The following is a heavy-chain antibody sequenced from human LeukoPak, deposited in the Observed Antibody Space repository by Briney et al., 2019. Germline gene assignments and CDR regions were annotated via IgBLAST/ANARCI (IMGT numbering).Heavy chain of an antibody. D-gene: IGHD3-22*01. CDR1: GFTFSSYS. V-gene: IGHV3-48*01. J-gene: IGHJ4*02. CDR3: AREANYDSSGYYHPYFDY. CDR2: ISSSSSTI. Sequence: PGGSPRLSCAASGFTFSSYSMNWVRQAPGKGLEWVSYISSSSSTIYYADSVKGRFTIPRDNAKNSLYLQMNSLRAEDTAVYYCAREANYDSSGYYHPYFDYWGQGTLVTVSS.